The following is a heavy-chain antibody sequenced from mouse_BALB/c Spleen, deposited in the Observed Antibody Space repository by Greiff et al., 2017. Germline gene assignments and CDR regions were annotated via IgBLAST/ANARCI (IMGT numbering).Heavy chain of an antibody. CDR3: ARGVTTVVDAMDY. J-gene: IGHJ4*01. Sequence: EVQLVESGGGLVQPGGSRKLSCAASGFTFSSFGMHWVRQAPEKGLEWVAYISSGSSTIYYADTVKGRFTISRDNPKNTLFLQMTSLRSEDTAMYYCARGVTTVVDAMDYWGQGTSVTVSS. CDR2: ISSGSSTI. V-gene: IGHV5-17*02. D-gene: IGHD1-1*01. CDR1: GFTFSSFG.